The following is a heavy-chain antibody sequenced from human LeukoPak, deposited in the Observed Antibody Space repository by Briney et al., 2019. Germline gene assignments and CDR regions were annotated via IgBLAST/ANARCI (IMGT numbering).Heavy chain of an antibody. V-gene: IGHV3-48*02. Sequence: PGGSLRLSCAASGFTFKNYVMSWVRQAPGKGLEWVSYISSSSSTIYYTNSVKGRFTISRDNAKSSLHLHMNSLRDEDAAVYYCGRERTGPIDYLGQGTLVTVSS. CDR2: ISSSSSTI. D-gene: IGHD1-14*01. J-gene: IGHJ4*02. CDR1: GFTFKNYV. CDR3: GRERTGPIDY.